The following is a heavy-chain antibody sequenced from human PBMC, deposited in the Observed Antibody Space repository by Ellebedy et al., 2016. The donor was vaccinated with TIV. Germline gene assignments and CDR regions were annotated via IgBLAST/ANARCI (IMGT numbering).Heavy chain of an antibody. D-gene: IGHD3-22*01. V-gene: IGHV4-39*01. Sequence: MPSETLSLTCSVSGGSITDSNYFRGWVRQPPGEGLEWIGTTYYSGTTYYNPSPKSRVTIYVDTSKNRFSLKLSSLTAADTAVYFCATTPYKHSDPSGYFYGDAFDIWGQGTMVTVSS. CDR2: TYYSGTT. CDR3: ATTPYKHSDPSGYFYGDAFDI. CDR1: GGSITDSNYF. J-gene: IGHJ3*02.